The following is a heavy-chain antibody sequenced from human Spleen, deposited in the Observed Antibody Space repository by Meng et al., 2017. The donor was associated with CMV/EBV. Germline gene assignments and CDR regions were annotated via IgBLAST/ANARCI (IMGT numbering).Heavy chain of an antibody. Sequence: SETLSLTCTVSGGSVSSDNYYWSWIRQTPGKGLEWIGYIYYTGITKYSPSLKSRVTISIDTSKTQFSLKLSFVTAADTAVYFCARGGGNNWNWFDPWGQGTLVTVSS. V-gene: IGHV4-61*01. D-gene: IGHD3-10*01. CDR3: ARGGGNNWNWFDP. CDR2: IYYTGIT. CDR1: GGSVSSDNYY. J-gene: IGHJ5*02.